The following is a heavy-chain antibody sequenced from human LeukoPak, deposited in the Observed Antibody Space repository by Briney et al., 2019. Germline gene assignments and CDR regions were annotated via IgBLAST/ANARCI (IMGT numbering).Heavy chain of an antibody. D-gene: IGHD2-21*02. CDR3: ATVPSVVVTALDFQH. V-gene: IGHV1-24*01. CDR2: FDPEDGET. Sequence: ASVKVSCKVSEYTLTELSMHWVRQAPGKGLEWMGGFDPEDGETIYAQKFQGRVTMTEDTSTDTAYMELSSLRSEDTAVYYCATVPSVVVTALDFQHWGQGTLVTVSS. CDR1: EYTLTELS. J-gene: IGHJ1*01.